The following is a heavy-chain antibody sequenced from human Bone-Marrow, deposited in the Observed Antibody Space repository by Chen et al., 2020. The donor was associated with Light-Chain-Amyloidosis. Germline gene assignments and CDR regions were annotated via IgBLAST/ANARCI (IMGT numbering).Heavy chain of an antibody. V-gene: IGHV3-23*04. J-gene: IGHJ3*02. Sequence: EVQLVESGGGLLQRGGSLRLSCAASGFAFSSYAMSWFRQAPGKGLEWVSTISGSGGSRYYGDSVRGRLTISRDNSKNALFQQMNSLRAEDTAVYYCAKDISYDDILPGYPADAFDIWGQGTMVTVSS. CDR2: ISGSGGSR. CDR3: AKDISYDDILPGYPADAFDI. D-gene: IGHD3-9*01. CDR1: GFAFSSYA.